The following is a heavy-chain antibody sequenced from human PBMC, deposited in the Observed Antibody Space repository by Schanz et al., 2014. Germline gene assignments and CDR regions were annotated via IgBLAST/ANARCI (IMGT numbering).Heavy chain of an antibody. Sequence: QVHLVQSGAEVKRPGASVKVSCKASEYSFTSYSMHWVRQAPGQRLEWMGWINTGSGDTKYSQNCQGRVTITRDTSASTAYMELSSLRSEDTAVYSCARGIGGYGANNYFDYWGQGTRVTVSS. D-gene: IGHD5-12*01. J-gene: IGHJ4*02. CDR3: ARGIGGYGANNYFDY. V-gene: IGHV1-3*04. CDR1: EYSFTSYS. CDR2: INTGSGDT.